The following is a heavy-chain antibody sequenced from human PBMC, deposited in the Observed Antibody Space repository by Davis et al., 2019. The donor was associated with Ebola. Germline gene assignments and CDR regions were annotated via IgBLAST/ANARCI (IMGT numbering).Heavy chain of an antibody. Sequence: SLKISCAASGFTFDDYAMHWVRQAPGKGLEWVSGISWNSGSIGYADSVKGRFTISRDNAKNSLYLQMNSLRAEDTALYYCAKDTSSSWALYYFDYWGQGTLVTVSS. V-gene: IGHV3-9*01. D-gene: IGHD6-13*01. CDR3: AKDTSSSWALYYFDY. J-gene: IGHJ4*02. CDR1: GFTFDDYA. CDR2: ISWNSGSI.